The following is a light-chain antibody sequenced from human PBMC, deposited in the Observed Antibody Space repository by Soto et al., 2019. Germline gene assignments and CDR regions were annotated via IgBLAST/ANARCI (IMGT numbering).Light chain of an antibody. Sequence: EIMMTQSPAILSVSPGERATLSCRVSQSVSSNLAWYQQKPGQAPRLLIYGASTRATGIPARFSGSGSGTESTLTISSLQSEDFAVYYCQQYNNWPPWTFGQGTKVDI. CDR3: QQYNNWPPWT. V-gene: IGKV3-15*01. CDR2: GAS. CDR1: QSVSSN. J-gene: IGKJ1*01.